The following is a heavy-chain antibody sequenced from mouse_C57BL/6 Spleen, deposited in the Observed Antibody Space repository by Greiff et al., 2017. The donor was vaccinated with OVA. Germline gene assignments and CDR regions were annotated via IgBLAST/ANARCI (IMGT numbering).Heavy chain of an antibody. Sequence: EVLLVESGPGLVKPSQTLSLTCSVTGFSITSDYWHWIRQFPGNKLEYMGYISYSGSTYYNPSIKSRISITRDTSENQYYLQLHSVTTDDTATYYNAREGYYSGSDMEAMDYWGQGTSVTVSS. CDR2: ISYSGST. CDR1: GFSITSDY. CDR3: AREGYYSGSDMEAMDY. J-gene: IGHJ4*01. V-gene: IGHV3-8*01. D-gene: IGHD1-1*01.